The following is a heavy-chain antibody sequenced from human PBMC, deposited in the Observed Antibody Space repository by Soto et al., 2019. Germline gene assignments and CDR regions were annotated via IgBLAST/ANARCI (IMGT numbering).Heavy chain of an antibody. CDR1: GGTFSSYA. Sequence: ELVQSGAVVKKPGSSVKVSCKASGGTFSSYAFSWVRQAPGQGLEWMGGIIPIFGTVDYAPQFQGRLTITAGESTDTDYMELISLTSEDSAVYYCARDEYYDDYGPDDYYYYYYSMDLWGRGTTVIVSS. D-gene: IGHD4-17*01. CDR2: IIPIFGTV. CDR3: ARDEYYDDYGPDDYYYYYYSMDL. J-gene: IGHJ6*02. V-gene: IGHV1-69*01.